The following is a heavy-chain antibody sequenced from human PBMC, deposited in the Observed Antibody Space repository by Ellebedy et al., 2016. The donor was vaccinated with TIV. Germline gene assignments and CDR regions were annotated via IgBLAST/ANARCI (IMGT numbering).Heavy chain of an antibody. V-gene: IGHV1-46*04. Sequence: AASVKVSCKASGYTFSSYFMHWVRQAPGQGLEWMGIINPSGGSTTYAQNLQGRVTMTRDTSTTTVYMELSSLRSEDTAVYYWGRGAVWGGSGSLIWNWGQGTLVTVSS. CDR1: GYTFSSYF. CDR2: INPSGGST. D-gene: IGHD3-10*01. CDR3: GRGAVWGGSGSLIWN. J-gene: IGHJ4*02.